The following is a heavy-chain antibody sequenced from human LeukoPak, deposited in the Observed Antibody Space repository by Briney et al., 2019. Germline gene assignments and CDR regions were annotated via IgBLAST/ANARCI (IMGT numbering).Heavy chain of an antibody. V-gene: IGHV3-7*01. D-gene: IGHD6-19*01. Sequence: GGSLRLSCAASGFTFSSYWMSWVRQAPGKGLEWVANIKQDGSEKYYVDSVKGRFTISRDNAKNSLYLQMNSLRAEDTAVYYCATAAIAVADLFDYWGQGTLVTVSS. J-gene: IGHJ4*02. CDR2: IKQDGSEK. CDR3: ATAAIAVADLFDY. CDR1: GFTFSSYW.